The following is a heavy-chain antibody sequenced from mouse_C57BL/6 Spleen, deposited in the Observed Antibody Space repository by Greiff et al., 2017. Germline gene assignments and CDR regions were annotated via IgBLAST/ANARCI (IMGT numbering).Heavy chain of an antibody. CDR1: GYAFSSYW. J-gene: IGHJ4*01. Sequence: QVQLKESGAELVKPGASVKISCNASGYAFSSYWMNWVKQRPGKGLEWIGQIYPGDGATNYNGKFKGKATLTADKSSSTAYMQLSSLTSEDSAVYFCARWYYGSSPYAMDYWGQGTSVTVSS. CDR3: ARWYYGSSPYAMDY. D-gene: IGHD1-1*01. V-gene: IGHV1-80*01. CDR2: IYPGDGAT.